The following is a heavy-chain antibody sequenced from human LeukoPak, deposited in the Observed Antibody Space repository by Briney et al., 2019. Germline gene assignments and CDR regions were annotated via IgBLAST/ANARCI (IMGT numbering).Heavy chain of an antibody. CDR2: ICYSGST. CDR1: GGSISSGDYY. J-gene: IGHJ5*02. D-gene: IGHD3-3*01. CDR3: AREKGPHYDFWSGYYNSTNWFDP. V-gene: IGHV4-30-4*08. Sequence: SETLSLTCTVSGGSISSGDYYWSWIRQPPGKGLEWIGYICYSGSTYYNPSLKSRVTISVDTSKNQFSLKLSSVTAADTAVYYCAREKGPHYDFWSGYYNSTNWFDPWGQGTLVTVSS.